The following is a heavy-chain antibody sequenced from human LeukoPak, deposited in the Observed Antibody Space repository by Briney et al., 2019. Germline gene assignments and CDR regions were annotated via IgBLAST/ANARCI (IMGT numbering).Heavy chain of an antibody. CDR2: IQQDGSEK. CDR1: GFTFSDYW. CDR3: ARDRGFSYGIDF. J-gene: IGHJ4*02. Sequence: QPGESLRLSCAASGFTFSDYWMSWVRQAPGKGLEWVANIQQDGSEKYYVDSVKGRFTISRDNAKKSLFLQVSSLRGEDTAVYYCARDRGFSYGIDFWGQGTLVTVSS. D-gene: IGHD5-18*01. V-gene: IGHV3-7*04.